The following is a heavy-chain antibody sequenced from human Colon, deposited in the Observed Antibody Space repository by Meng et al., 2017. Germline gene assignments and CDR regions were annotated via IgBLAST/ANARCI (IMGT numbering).Heavy chain of an antibody. V-gene: IGHV4-31*03. Sequence: VQLREQGPGAVKPSQSSSLTCPVSGGSISCGGFYWSWIRQHPGKGLEWIGYIYYSGSTYYNPSLRSRVAISIDASKNQFSLKLTSVTAADTAVYFCARTNYGDYNWFNPWGQGTLVTVSS. CDR1: GGSISCGGFY. CDR3: ARTNYGDYNWFNP. D-gene: IGHD4-17*01. CDR2: IYYSGST. J-gene: IGHJ5*02.